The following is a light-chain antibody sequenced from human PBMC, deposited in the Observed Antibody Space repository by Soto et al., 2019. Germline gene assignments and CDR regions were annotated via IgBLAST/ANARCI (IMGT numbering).Light chain of an antibody. V-gene: IGKV1-16*01. Sequence: DIQMTQSPSSLSASVGDRVTITCRASQAISNSLVWFQQKPGRAPKSLMYAASSLHSGVPSRFSGSGSGTDFTLTISSLQPEDFATYYCQQYDSYPLTFGPGTKVDFK. CDR1: QAISNS. J-gene: IGKJ3*01. CDR3: QQYDSYPLT. CDR2: AAS.